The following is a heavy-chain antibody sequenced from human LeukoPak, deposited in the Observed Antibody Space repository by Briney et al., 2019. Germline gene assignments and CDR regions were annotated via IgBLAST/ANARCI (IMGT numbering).Heavy chain of an antibody. J-gene: IGHJ3*02. CDR3: AKSVTRYCGGDCSGAFDI. D-gene: IGHD2-21*02. CDR1: GFTFSSYG. Sequence: GGSLRLSCAASGFTFSSYGMHWVRQAPGKGLEWVAFIRYDGSNKYYADSVKGRFTISRDNSKNTLYLQMNSLRAKDTAVYYCAKSVTRYCGGDCSGAFDIWGQGTMVTVSS. CDR2: IRYDGSNK. V-gene: IGHV3-30*02.